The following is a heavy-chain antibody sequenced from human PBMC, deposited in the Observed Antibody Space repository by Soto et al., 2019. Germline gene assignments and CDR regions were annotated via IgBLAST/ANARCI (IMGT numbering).Heavy chain of an antibody. CDR1: GYTFASYG. CDR3: ARGRLGDYYYGMDV. CDR2: ISAYNGNT. J-gene: IGHJ6*02. D-gene: IGHD3-16*01. V-gene: IGHV1-18*01. Sequence: ASVKVSCKASGYTFASYGRSWVRQAPGQGLEWMGWISAYNGNTNYAQKLQGRVTMTTDTSTSTAYMELRSLRSDDTAVYYCARGRLGDYYYGMDVWGQGTTVTVSS.